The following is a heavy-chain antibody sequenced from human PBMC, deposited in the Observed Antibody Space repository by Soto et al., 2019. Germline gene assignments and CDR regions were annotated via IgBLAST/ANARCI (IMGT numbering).Heavy chain of an antibody. D-gene: IGHD4-17*01. J-gene: IGHJ4*02. CDR2: ISWDSGSI. Sequence: GGSLRLSCAASGFTFDNYAMHWVRQAPGKGLEWVSGISWDSGSIDYADSVRGRFTISRDNARNSLYLRMNSLRAEDTAVYYCAKEYGRLDYWGQGTLVTVSS. V-gene: IGHV3-9*01. CDR1: GFTFDNYA. CDR3: AKEYGRLDY.